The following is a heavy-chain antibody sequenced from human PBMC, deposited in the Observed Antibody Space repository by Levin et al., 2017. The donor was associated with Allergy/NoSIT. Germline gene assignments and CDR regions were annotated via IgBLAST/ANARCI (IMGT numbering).Heavy chain of an antibody. J-gene: IGHJ4*02. CDR2: IWYDGSNK. CDR3: TTGILTGDSGGFDY. CDR1: GFSFSRYG. Sequence: QAGGSLRLSCEASGFSFSRYGMHWVRQAPGKGLEWVAIIWYDGSNKNYADSVKGRFTISRDNSKNTLYLQMNILRAEDTAVYYCTTGILTGDSGGFDYWGQGTLVTVSS. D-gene: IGHD3-9*01. V-gene: IGHV3-33*01.